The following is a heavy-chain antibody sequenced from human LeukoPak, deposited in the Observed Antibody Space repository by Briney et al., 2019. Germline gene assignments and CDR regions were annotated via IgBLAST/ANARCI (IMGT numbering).Heavy chain of an antibody. D-gene: IGHD1-26*01. CDR2: IRYDGSNK. V-gene: IGHV3-30*02. CDR1: GFTFSSYG. Sequence: PGGSLRLSCAASGFTFSSYGMHWVRQAPGKGLEWVAFIRYDGSNKYYADSVKGRFTISRDNSKNTLYLQMNSLRAEDTAVYYCAKDAGRWELDKGAFDPWGQGTLVTVSS. J-gene: IGHJ5*02. CDR3: AKDAGRWELDKGAFDP.